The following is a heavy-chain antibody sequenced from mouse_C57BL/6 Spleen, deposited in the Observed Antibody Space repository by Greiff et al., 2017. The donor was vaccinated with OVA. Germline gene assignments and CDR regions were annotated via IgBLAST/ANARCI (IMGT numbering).Heavy chain of an antibody. CDR3: AREGGLREGFAY. J-gene: IGHJ3*01. D-gene: IGHD2-4*01. CDR2: ISYDGSN. Sequence: EVKLQESGPGLVKPSQSLSLTCSVTGYSITSGYYWNWIRQFPGNKLEWMGYISYDGSNNYNPSLKNRISITRDTSKNQFFLKLNSVTTEDTATYDCAREGGLREGFAYWGQGTLVTVSA. V-gene: IGHV3-6*01. CDR1: GYSITSGYY.